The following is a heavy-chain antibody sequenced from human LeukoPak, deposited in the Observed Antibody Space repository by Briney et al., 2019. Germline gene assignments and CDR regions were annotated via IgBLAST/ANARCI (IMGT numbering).Heavy chain of an antibody. V-gene: IGHV1-2*02. CDR2: INPNSGDT. CDR3: TTLKENDY. CDR1: GYTFTDYY. Sequence: WASVKVSCKASGYTFTDYYIHWVRRAPGQGLEWMGWINPNSGDTDYTQKFQGRVTMTRDTSISTAYMELTRLRSDDTAVYYCTTLKENDYWGQGTLVTVSS. J-gene: IGHJ4*02.